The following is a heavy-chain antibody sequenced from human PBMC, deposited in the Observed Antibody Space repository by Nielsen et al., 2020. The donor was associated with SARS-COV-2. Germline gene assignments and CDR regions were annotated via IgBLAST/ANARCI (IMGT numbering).Heavy chain of an antibody. V-gene: IGHV3-74*01. Sequence: GESLKISCAASGFTFSSYWMHWVRQAPGKGLVWVSRINSDGNSTSYADSVKGRFTISRDNAKNTLYLQMNSLRAEDTAVYYCARAFEELGYCSSTSCPFDYWGQGTLVTVSS. J-gene: IGHJ4*02. CDR3: ARAFEELGYCSSTSCPFDY. D-gene: IGHD2-2*01. CDR2: INSDGNST. CDR1: GFTFSSYW.